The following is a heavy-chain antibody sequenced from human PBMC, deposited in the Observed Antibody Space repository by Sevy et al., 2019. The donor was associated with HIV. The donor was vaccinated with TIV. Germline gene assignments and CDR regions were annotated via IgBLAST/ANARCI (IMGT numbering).Heavy chain of an antibody. V-gene: IGHV1-69*13. CDR1: GGSFSNSD. D-gene: IGHD3-16*01. CDR3: ARVGGAREGYDYVGSSFIDH. CDR2: IIPRFGTA. J-gene: IGHJ4*02. Sequence: ASVKVSCKVSGGSFSNSDVIWVRQAPGQGLEWMGRIIPRFGTANYAQRFQGRVTITADESTRTVFMDLSRLRYEDTALFYCARVGGAREGYDYVGSSFIDHWGQGTLVTVSS.